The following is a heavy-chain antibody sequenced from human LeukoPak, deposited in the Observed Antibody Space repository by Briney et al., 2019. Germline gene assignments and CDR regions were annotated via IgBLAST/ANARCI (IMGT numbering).Heavy chain of an antibody. D-gene: IGHD2-2*01. CDR3: ARDESYCSSTSCDYYHMDV. J-gene: IGHJ6*03. CDR2: IKPDGSER. Sequence: GGSLRLSCAASGFTFRSYWMAWVRQAPGKGLEWVANIKPDGSERYYVDSVKGRFTVSRDNAQNSLYLQMNSLRADDTAVYYCARDESYCSSTSCDYYHMDVWGKGTTVTVAS. V-gene: IGHV3-7*01. CDR1: GFTFRSYW.